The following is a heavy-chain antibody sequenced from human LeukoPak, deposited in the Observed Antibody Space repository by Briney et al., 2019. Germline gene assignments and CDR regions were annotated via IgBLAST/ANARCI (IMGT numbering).Heavy chain of an antibody. V-gene: IGHV3-30*18. Sequence: PGGSLRLSCAASGFTFSSYGMHWVRQAPGKGLEWVAVISYDGSNKYYADSVKGRFTISGDNSKNTLYLQMNSLRAEDTAVYYCAKGSSVAGPIDYWGQGTLVTVSS. D-gene: IGHD6-19*01. J-gene: IGHJ4*02. CDR2: ISYDGSNK. CDR3: AKGSSVAGPIDY. CDR1: GFTFSSYG.